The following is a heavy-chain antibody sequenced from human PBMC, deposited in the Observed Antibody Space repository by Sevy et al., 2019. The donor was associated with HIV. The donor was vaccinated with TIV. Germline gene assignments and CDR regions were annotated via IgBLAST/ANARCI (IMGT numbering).Heavy chain of an antibody. D-gene: IGHD6-19*01. CDR1: GYTFSRSV. CDR3: AGGRGIAVAGGGYYSDY. J-gene: IGHJ4*02. Sequence: ASVKVSCMASGYTFSRSVITWVRQAPGQGLEWMGWISTYNGKTNYAQKFQDRVTMTTDTSRNTAYMELRSLGSDDTAIYFWAGGRGIAVAGGGYYSDYWGQGSLVTVSS. CDR2: ISTYNGKT. V-gene: IGHV1-18*04.